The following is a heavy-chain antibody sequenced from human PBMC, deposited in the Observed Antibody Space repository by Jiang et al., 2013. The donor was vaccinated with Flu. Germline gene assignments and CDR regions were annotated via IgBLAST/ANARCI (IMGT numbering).Heavy chain of an antibody. V-gene: IGHV4-59*01. CDR1: GGSISSYY. CDR3: ARDGQYYYDSSGYYPPWYFDL. J-gene: IGHJ2*01. Sequence: GSGLVKPSETLSLTCTVSGGSISSYYWSWIRQPPGKGLEWIGYIYYSGSTNYNPSLKSRVTISVDTSKNQFSLKLSSVTAADTAVYYCARDGQYYYDSSGYYPPWYFDLWGRGTLVTVSS. CDR2: IYYSGST. D-gene: IGHD3-22*01.